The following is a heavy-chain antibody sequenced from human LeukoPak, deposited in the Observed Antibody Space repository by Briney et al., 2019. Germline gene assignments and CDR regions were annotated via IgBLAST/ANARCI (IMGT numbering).Heavy chain of an antibody. CDR2: IYSNGGT. V-gene: IGHV3-66*01. D-gene: IGHD4-17*01. CDR1: GFTVSSNY. J-gene: IGHJ5*02. Sequence: GGSLRLSCAASGFTVSSNYMSWVRQSPGKGLEWVSVIYSNGGTYYADSVKGRFTISRDNSKNTLYLQMNSLRVEDTAVYYCARRNGDYPLNWFDPWGQGTLVTVSS. CDR3: ARRNGDYPLNWFDP.